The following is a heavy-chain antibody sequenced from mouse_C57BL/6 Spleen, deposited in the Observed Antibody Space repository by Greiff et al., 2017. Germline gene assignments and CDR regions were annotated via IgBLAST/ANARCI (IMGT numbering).Heavy chain of an antibody. CDR3: DSEKYSNCVFYH. D-gene: IGHD2-5*01. CDR1: GFTFSSYA. J-gene: IGHJ2*01. V-gene: IGHV5-4*03. CDR2: ISDGGSYT. Sequence: EVNLVESGGGLVKPGGSLKLSCAASGFTFSSYAMSWVRQTPEKRLEWVATISDGGSYTYYPDNVKGRFTISRDNAKTNLYLQMSHLKSEDTAMYYCDSEKYSNCVFYHGGQGTTLTVSS.